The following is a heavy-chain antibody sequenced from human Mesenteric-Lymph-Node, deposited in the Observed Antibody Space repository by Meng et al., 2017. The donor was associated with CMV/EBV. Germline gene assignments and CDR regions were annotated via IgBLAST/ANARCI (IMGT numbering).Heavy chain of an antibody. V-gene: IGHV3-23*01. CDR1: GFTFSSYA. Sequence: GGSLRLSCAASGFTFSSYAMSWVRQAPGKGLEWVSTISGGGGSTYYADSVKGRFTISRDNSKNALYLQMNSLRAEDTAVYYCATLFGVVIRHYYYYGMDVWGQGTTVTVSS. CDR3: ATLFGVVIRHYYYYGMDV. D-gene: IGHD3-3*01. J-gene: IGHJ6*02. CDR2: ISGGGGST.